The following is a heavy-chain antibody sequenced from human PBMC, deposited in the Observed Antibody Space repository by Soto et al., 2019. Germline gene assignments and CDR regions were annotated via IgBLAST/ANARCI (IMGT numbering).Heavy chain of an antibody. Sequence: QVQLVQSGAEVKKPGASVKVSCKASGYTFTSYAMHWVRQAPGQRLEWMGWINAGNGNTKYSQKFQGRVTITRDTSACTAYMELSSLRSEDTAVYYCARDFSWFGELIASDYWGQGTLVTVSS. CDR1: GYTFTSYA. V-gene: IGHV1-3*01. J-gene: IGHJ4*02. CDR3: ARDFSWFGELIASDY. D-gene: IGHD3-10*01. CDR2: INAGNGNT.